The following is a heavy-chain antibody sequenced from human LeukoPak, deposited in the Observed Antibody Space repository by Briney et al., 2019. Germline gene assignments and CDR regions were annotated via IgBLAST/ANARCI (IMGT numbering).Heavy chain of an antibody. J-gene: IGHJ4*02. CDR3: ARGGDIVVVPAAILDY. Sequence: GGSLRLSCAASGFTFSSYGMHWVRQAPGKGLEWVAVISYDGSNKYYADSVKGRFTISRDNSKNTLYLQMSSLRAEDTAVYYCARGGDIVVVPAAILDYWGQGTLVTVSS. CDR1: GFTFSSYG. D-gene: IGHD2-2*01. V-gene: IGHV3-30*03. CDR2: ISYDGSNK.